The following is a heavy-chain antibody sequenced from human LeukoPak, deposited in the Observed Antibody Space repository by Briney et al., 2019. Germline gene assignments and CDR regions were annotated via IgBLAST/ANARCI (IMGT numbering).Heavy chain of an antibody. J-gene: IGHJ4*02. V-gene: IGHV3-7*01. D-gene: IGHD5-18*01. CDR2: IKKDGSEK. CDR1: GFTFRTYS. Sequence: PGGSLRLSCAASGFTFRTYSMNWVRQAPGKGLEWVANIKKDGSEKYYVDSVKGRFTISRDNAKTSLYLQMNSLRAEDTAVYYCARDLSGVTGYTYGRGIDYWGQGTLVTVSS. CDR3: ARDLSGVTGYTYGRGIDY.